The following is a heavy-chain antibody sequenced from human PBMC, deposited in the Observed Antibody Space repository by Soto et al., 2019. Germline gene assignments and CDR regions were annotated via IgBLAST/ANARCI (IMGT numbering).Heavy chain of an antibody. CDR1: GFTFSNAW. CDR3: TTDLHLDSIAVVTAISFDY. V-gene: IGHV3-15*01. J-gene: IGHJ4*02. CDR2: IKSKTDGGTT. Sequence: GGSLRLSCAASGFTFSNAWMSWVRQAPGKGLEWVGRIKSKTDGGTTDYAAPVKGRFTISRDDSKNTLYLQMNSLKTEDTAVYYCTTDLHLDSIAVVTAISFDYWGQGTLVTVSS. D-gene: IGHD2-21*02.